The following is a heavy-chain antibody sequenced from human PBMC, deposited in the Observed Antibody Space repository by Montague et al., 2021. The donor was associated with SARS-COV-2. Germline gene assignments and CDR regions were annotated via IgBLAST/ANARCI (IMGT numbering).Heavy chain of an antibody. CDR1: GFTFRTYE. CDR2: ISSSGSTI. CDR3: ARDGRFGELDY. V-gene: IGHV3-48*03. D-gene: IGHD3-10*01. Sequence: SLRLSCPASGFTFRTYEMNWVRQAPGKGLAWVSYISSSGSTIYYADSVKGRFTISRDNAKNSLYLQMNSLRAEDTAVYYCARDGRFGELDYWGQGTLVTVST. J-gene: IGHJ4*02.